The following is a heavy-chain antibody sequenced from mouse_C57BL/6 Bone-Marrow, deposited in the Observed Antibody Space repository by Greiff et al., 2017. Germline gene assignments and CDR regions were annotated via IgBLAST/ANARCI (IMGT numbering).Heavy chain of an antibody. J-gene: IGHJ2*01. D-gene: IGHD1-1*01. CDR3: AREAVVAPYYFDY. Sequence: EVKVEESGPGLVKPSQSLSLTCSVTGYSITSGYYWNWIRQFPGNKLEWMGYISYDGSNNYNPSLKNRISITRDTSKNQFFLKLNSVTTEDTATYYCAREAVVAPYYFDYWGQGTTLTVSS. CDR1: GYSITSGYY. V-gene: IGHV3-6*01. CDR2: ISYDGSN.